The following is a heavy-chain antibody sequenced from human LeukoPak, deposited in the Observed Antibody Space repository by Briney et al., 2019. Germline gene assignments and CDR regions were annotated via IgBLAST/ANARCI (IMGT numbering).Heavy chain of an antibody. V-gene: IGHV1-46*01. CDR2: INPSGGST. CDR3: ARGFTMVRGVIIPAMGY. D-gene: IGHD3-10*01. J-gene: IGHJ4*02. CDR1: GYTFTSYY. Sequence: ASVKVSCKASGYTFTSYYMHWVRQAPGQGLEWMGIINPSGGSTSYAQKFQGRVTMTRDTSTSTVYMELSSLRSEDTAVYYCARGFTMVRGVIIPAMGYWGQGTLVTVSS.